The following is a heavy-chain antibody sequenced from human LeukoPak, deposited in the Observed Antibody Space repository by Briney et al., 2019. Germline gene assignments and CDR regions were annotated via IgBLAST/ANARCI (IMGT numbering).Heavy chain of an antibody. D-gene: IGHD1-1*01. CDR3: XXDDNAGSRPHPFDY. J-gene: IGHJ4*02. CDR2: TYYRSQWYN. CDR1: GDNVSNNSAA. Sequence: SQTLSLTCAISGDNVSNNSAAWNWIRQSPSRGLEWLGRTYYRSQWYNDYALSVKGRITIKPDTSKNPISLQLNSVTPADTAVXXXXXDDNAGSRPHPFDYWGQGTLVTVSS. V-gene: IGHV6-1*01.